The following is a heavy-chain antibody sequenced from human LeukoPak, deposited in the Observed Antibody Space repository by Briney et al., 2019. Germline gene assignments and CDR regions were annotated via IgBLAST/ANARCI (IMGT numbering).Heavy chain of an antibody. CDR2: INHSGST. J-gene: IGHJ4*02. D-gene: IGHD3-10*01. CDR3: ARGSGVLYFGY. Sequence: SETLSLTCAVYGGSFSGYYWSWIRQPPGKGLEWIGEINHSGSTNYNPSLKSRVTISVDTSKNNFSLKLSSVTAADTAVYYCARGSGVLYFGYWGQGTLVTVSS. CDR1: GGSFSGYY. V-gene: IGHV4-34*01.